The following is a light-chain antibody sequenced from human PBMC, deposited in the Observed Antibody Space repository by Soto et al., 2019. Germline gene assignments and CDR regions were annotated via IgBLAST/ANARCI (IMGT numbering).Light chain of an antibody. CDR3: SSYTTSSTRV. Sequence: QSAWTKPASVSGSPGRSITISCTGTSGDVGGYNYVSWYQQHPGKAPKLMIYEVTNRPSGVSNRFSGSKSGNTASLTISGLQAEDEADYYCSSYTTSSTRVFGTGTKVTVL. CDR1: SGDVGGYNY. J-gene: IGLJ1*01. CDR2: EVT. V-gene: IGLV2-14*01.